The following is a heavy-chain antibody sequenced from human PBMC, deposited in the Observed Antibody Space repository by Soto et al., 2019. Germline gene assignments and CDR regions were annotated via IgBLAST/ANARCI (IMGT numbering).Heavy chain of an antibody. V-gene: IGHV3-33*01. CDR3: AGDYPYGMYV. CDR2: IGFDGSDK. Sequence: SLRLSCAASGFTFSSYGMHWVRQAPGKGLEWVAGIGFDGSDKYYADSVKGRFTMSRDNSKNTLYLQMNSLRAEDTAVYYCAGDYPYGMYVWGQGTTVTVSS. CDR1: GFTFSSYG. J-gene: IGHJ6*02.